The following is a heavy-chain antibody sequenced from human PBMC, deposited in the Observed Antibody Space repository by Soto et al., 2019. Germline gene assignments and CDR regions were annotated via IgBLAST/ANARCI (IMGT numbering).Heavy chain of an antibody. V-gene: IGHV4-4*02. D-gene: IGHD6-13*01. J-gene: IGHJ6*02. CDR1: GGSISSSNW. CDR3: ASSWFEVYYYGMDV. Sequence: SETLSLTCAVSGGSISSSNWWSRVRQPPGKGLEWIGEIYHSGSTNYNPSLKSRVTISVDKSKNQFSLKLSSVTAADTAVYYCASSWFEVYYYGMDVWGQGTTVTVSS. CDR2: IYHSGST.